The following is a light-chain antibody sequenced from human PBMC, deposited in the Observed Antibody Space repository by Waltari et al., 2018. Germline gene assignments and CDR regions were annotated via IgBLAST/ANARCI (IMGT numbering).Light chain of an antibody. CDR1: QGIGNS. V-gene: IGKV1-9*01. J-gene: IGKJ4*01. Sequence: DIQLTQSPSFLSASLGDRVTITCRASQGIGNSLAWYQQKPGKPPNLLLSSMSTWQSGVPSRFSGSGSVTDFNLTISRLQPDDLASYYCQQLHDYPLSFGGGTKVEIK. CDR2: SMS. CDR3: QQLHDYPLS.